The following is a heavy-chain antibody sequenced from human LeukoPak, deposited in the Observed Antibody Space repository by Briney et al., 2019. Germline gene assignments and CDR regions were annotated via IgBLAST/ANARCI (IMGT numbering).Heavy chain of an antibody. Sequence: GGSLRLSCAASGFTFSTYAMSWVRQTPGKGLEWVSAISDTGGNTFYADSVKGRFTISRDNSKNTLYLQMNSLRAVDTAIYYCAKGRTNDYWGQGTLVTVSS. CDR1: GFTFSTYA. D-gene: IGHD1/OR15-1a*01. J-gene: IGHJ4*02. CDR3: AKGRTNDY. CDR2: ISDTGGNT. V-gene: IGHV3-23*01.